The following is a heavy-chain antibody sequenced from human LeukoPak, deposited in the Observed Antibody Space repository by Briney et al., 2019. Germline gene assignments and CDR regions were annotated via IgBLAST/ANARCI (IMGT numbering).Heavy chain of an antibody. J-gene: IGHJ5*02. CDR1: GGSISSGGYY. CDR2: IYYSGST. Sequence: PSQTLSLTCTVSGGSISSGGYYWSWIRQHPGKGLEWIGYIYYSGSTYYNPSLKSRVTIPVDTSKNQFSLKLSSVTAADTAVYYCARVRACSSTSCCAVPPFQGFDPWGQGTLVTVSS. CDR3: ARVRACSSTSCCAVPPFQGFDP. D-gene: IGHD2-2*01. V-gene: IGHV4-31*03.